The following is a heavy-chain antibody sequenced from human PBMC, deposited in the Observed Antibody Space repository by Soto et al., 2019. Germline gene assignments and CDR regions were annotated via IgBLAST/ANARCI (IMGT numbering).Heavy chain of an antibody. D-gene: IGHD6-19*01. CDR2: ISGSADST. CDR3: ARVYSSGWYLGYYFDY. V-gene: IGHV3-23*01. J-gene: IGHJ4*02. CDR1: GFTFRNYA. Sequence: EVQLLESGGNSVQPGGSLRLSCAASGFTFRNYAMTWVRQAPGRGLEWVSLISGSADSTFYADSLKGRFTISRDNSKSTLYLQVNSLRAEDNAIYYCARVYSSGWYLGYYFDYWGQGTLVTVSS.